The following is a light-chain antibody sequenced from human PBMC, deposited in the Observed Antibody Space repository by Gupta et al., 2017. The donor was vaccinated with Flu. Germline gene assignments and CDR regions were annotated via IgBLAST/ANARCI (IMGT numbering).Light chain of an antibody. CDR1: SSDVGGYNY. J-gene: IGLJ3*02. CDR3: ASYAGSNNVM. Sequence: QSALTQPPSASGSPGQSVTISCTGTSSDVGGYNYVSWYQQHPGKAPKLMIYEVSKRPSGVPERFSGSKSGNTASLTVSGLQAEDEADYYCASYAGSNNVMFGGGTKLTVL. CDR2: EVS. V-gene: IGLV2-8*01.